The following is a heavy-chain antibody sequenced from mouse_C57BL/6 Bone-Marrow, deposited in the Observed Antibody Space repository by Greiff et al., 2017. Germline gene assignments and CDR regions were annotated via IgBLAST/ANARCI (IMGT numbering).Heavy chain of an antibody. J-gene: IGHJ4*01. Sequence: QVQLKQSGPGLVQPSQSLSITCTVSGFSLTSYGVHWVRQSPGKGLEWLGVIWSGGSTDYNAAFISSLSISKDNSKSQVFFKMNSLQADDTAIYYCARNRGLLRAMDYWGQGTSVTVSS. V-gene: IGHV2-2*01. D-gene: IGHD1-1*01. CDR3: ARNRGLLRAMDY. CDR2: IWSGGST. CDR1: GFSLTSYG.